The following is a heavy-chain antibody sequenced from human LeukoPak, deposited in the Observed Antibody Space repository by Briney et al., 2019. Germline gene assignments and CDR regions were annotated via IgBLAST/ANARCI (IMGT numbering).Heavy chain of an antibody. D-gene: IGHD3-22*01. CDR2: IIPIFGTA. CDR1: GGTFSSYA. J-gene: IGHJ4*02. Sequence: SVKVSCKASGGTFSSYAISWVRQAPGQGLEWMGGIIPIFGTANYAQKLQGRVTMNTDTSTSTAYMELRSLRSDDTAVYYCARDGNYDSSGYYFDYWGQGPLATVSS. CDR3: ARDGNYDSSGYYFDY. V-gene: IGHV1-69*05.